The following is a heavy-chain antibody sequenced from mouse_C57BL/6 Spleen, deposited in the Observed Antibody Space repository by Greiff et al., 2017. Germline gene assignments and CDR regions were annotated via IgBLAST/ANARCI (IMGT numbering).Heavy chain of an antibody. D-gene: IGHD2-1*01. CDR1: GYAFSSYW. CDR3: ARWGIYYGNYEAMDY. CDR2: IYPGDGDT. V-gene: IGHV1-80*01. Sequence: VQLQESGAELVKPGASVKISCKASGYAFSSYWMNWVKQRPGKGLEWIGQIYPGDGDTNYNGKFKGKATLTADKSSSTAYMQLSSLTSEDSAVYFCARWGIYYGNYEAMDYWGQGTSVTVSS. J-gene: IGHJ4*01.